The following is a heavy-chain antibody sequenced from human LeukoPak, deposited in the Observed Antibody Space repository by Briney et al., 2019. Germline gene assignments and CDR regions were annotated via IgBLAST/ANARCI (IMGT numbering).Heavy chain of an antibody. D-gene: IGHD6-19*01. J-gene: IGHJ6*02. CDR3: AKDLRPIAVAIYYYGMGV. CDR1: GFTFSSYG. Sequence: GGSLRLSCAASGFTFSSYGMHWVRQAPGKGLEWVAVISYDGSNKYYADSVKGRFTISRDNSKNTLYLQMNSLRAEDTAVYYCAKDLRPIAVAIYYYGMGVWGQGTTVTVSS. CDR2: ISYDGSNK. V-gene: IGHV3-30*18.